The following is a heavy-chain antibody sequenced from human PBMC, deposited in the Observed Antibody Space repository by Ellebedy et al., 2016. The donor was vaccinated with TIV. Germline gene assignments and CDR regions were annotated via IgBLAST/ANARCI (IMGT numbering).Heavy chain of an antibody. V-gene: IGHV3-23*01. CDR3: ARILCAGDCSQFGFDY. CDR1: GFTFSSYA. D-gene: IGHD2-21*02. J-gene: IGHJ4*02. CDR2: ISGSGGST. Sequence: GESLKISCAASGFTFSSYAMSWVRQAPGKGREWVSAISGSGGSTYYADSVKGRFTISRDNSKNTLYLQMNSLRAEDTAVYYCARILCAGDCSQFGFDYWGQGTLVTGFS.